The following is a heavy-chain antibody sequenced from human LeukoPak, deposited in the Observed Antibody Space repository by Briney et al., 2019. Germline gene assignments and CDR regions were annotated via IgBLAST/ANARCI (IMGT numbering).Heavy chain of an antibody. Sequence: ASVKVSCKASGYTFTSYGISWVRQAPGQGLEWMGWISAYNGNTNYAQKLQGRVTMTTDTSTSAAYMELRSLRSDDTAVYYCARDSASVVVTAAFDPWGQGTLVTVSS. CDR1: GYTFTSYG. J-gene: IGHJ5*02. V-gene: IGHV1-18*01. D-gene: IGHD2-21*02. CDR3: ARDSASVVVTAAFDP. CDR2: ISAYNGNT.